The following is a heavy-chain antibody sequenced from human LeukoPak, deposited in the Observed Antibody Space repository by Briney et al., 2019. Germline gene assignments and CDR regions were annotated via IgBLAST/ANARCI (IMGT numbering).Heavy chain of an antibody. D-gene: IGHD4-23*01. Sequence: SETLSLTCAVYGGSFSGYYWSWIRQPPGQGLEWIGEINHSGSTNYNPSLKSRVTISVDTSKNQFSLKLSSVTAADTAVYYCARGGGGNLADFDYWGQGTLATVSS. CDR3: ARGGGGNLADFDY. CDR1: GGSFSGYY. J-gene: IGHJ4*02. CDR2: INHSGST. V-gene: IGHV4-34*01.